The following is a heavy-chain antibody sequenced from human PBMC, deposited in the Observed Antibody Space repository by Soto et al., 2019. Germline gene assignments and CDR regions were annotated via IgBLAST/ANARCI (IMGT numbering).Heavy chain of an antibody. CDR1: GFNFSSYS. CDR3: ARDIIGGGYYWSVKPSYYYYGMDV. V-gene: IGHV3-21*01. CDR2: IGSSSSYI. D-gene: IGHD3-22*01. J-gene: IGHJ6*02. Sequence: PGGSLRLSCAASGFNFSSYSMNWVRQAPGKGLEWVSSIGSSSSYIYYADSVKGRFTISRDNAKNSLYLQMNSLRAEDTAVYYCARDIIGGGYYWSVKPSYYYYGMDVWGQGTTVTVSS.